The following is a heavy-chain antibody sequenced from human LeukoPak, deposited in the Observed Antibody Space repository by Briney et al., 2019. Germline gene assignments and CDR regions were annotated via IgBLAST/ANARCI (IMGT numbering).Heavy chain of an antibody. CDR2: ISYDGSNK. Sequence: GGSLRLSCAASGFTFSDYYMSWIRQAPGKGLEWVAVISYDGSNKYYADSVKGRFTISRDNSKNTLYLQMNSLRAEDTAVYYCAKDRQLGGGSIDYWGQGTLVTVSS. CDR3: AKDRQLGGGSIDY. V-gene: IGHV3-30*18. J-gene: IGHJ4*02. D-gene: IGHD1-1*01. CDR1: GFTFSDYY.